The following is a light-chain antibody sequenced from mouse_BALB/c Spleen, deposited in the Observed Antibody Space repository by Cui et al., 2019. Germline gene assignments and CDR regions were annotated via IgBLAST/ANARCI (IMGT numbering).Light chain of an antibody. CDR3: QQGQSYPRT. CDR1: QNINVW. J-gene: IGKJ1*01. V-gene: IGKV10-94*01. Sequence: DIQMNQSPSSLSASLGDTITITCHASQNINVWLSWYQQKPGNSPKLLIYKASNLHTGVASRFSGSGSGTGFTLTISSLQPEDIATYYCQQGQSYPRTFGGGTKLEIK. CDR2: KAS.